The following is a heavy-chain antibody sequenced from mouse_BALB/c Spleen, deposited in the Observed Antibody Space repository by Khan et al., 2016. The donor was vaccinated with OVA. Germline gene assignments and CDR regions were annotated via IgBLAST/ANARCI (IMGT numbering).Heavy chain of an antibody. CDR1: GYSITSGYG. CDR3: ARTARIKY. D-gene: IGHD1-2*01. J-gene: IGHJ2*01. CDR2: ISYSGST. Sequence: EVKLLESGPGLVKPSQSLSLTCTVTGYSITSGYGWNWIRQFQGNKLEWMGYISYSGSTNYNPSLKSRISITRDTSKNQFFLQLNSVTTEDTATYYCARTARIKYWGQGTTLTVSS. V-gene: IGHV3-2*02.